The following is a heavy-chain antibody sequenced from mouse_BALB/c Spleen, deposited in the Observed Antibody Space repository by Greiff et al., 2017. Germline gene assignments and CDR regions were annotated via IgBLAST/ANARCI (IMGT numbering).Heavy chain of an antibody. Sequence: EVKLVESGGGLVKPGGSLKLSCAASGFTFSDYYMYWVRQTPEKRLEWVATISDGGSYTYYPDSVKGRFTISRDNAKNNLYLQMSSLKSEDTAMYYCARDGGGNYGYFDYWGQGTTLTVSS. J-gene: IGHJ2*01. V-gene: IGHV5-4*02. CDR3: ARDGGGNYGYFDY. CDR2: ISDGGSYT. D-gene: IGHD2-1*01. CDR1: GFTFSDYY.